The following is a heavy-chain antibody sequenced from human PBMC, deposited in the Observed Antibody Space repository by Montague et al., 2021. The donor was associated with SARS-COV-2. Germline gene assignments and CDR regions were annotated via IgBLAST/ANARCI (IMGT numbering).Heavy chain of an antibody. J-gene: IGHJ5*02. CDR2: IFPGGST. V-gene: IGHV4-30-2*01. CDR1: GGSISNGSYP. D-gene: IGHD4-17*01. Sequence: TLSLTCSVSGGSISNGSYPWSWIRQPPGKGLEWLGYIFPGGSTYHXXXLQSRVTISIDNSKNQLSLRSTAITAADTAVYFCARGGADFGDYGWLDPWGQGILVTVS. CDR3: ARGGADFGDYGWLDP.